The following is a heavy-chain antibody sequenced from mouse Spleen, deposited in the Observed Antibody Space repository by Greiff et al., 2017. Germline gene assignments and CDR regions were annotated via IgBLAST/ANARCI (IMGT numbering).Heavy chain of an antibody. CDR1: GFTFSSYY. J-gene: IGHJ2*01. CDR2: ISSGGGST. Sequence: EVQGVESGGGLVKLGGSLKLSCAASGFTFSSYYMSWVRQTPEKRLEWVATISSGGGSTYYPDSVKGRFTISRDNAKNTLYLQMSSLNSEDTAVYYCARDETVVALDYWGQGTTLTVSS. CDR3: ARDETVVALDY. D-gene: IGHD1-1*01. V-gene: IGHV5-12-1*01.